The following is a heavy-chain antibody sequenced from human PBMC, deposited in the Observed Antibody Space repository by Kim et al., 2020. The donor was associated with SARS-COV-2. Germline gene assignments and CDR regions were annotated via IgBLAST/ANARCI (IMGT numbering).Heavy chain of an antibody. J-gene: IGHJ3*02. Sequence: GGSLRLSCAASGFTVSSNYMSWVRQAPGKGLEWVSVIYSGGSTYYADSVKGRFTISRDNSKNTLYLQMNSLRAEDTAVYYCAREVFRPAAAGPDAFDIWGQGTMVTVSS. CDR1: GFTVSSNY. CDR3: AREVFRPAAAGPDAFDI. D-gene: IGHD6-13*01. CDR2: IYSGGST. V-gene: IGHV3-66*01.